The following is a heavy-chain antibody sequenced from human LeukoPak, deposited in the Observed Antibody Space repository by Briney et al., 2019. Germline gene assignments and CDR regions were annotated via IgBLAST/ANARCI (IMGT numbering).Heavy chain of an antibody. CDR1: GFTFSSYD. CDR2: IGTAGDT. D-gene: IGHD2/OR15-2a*01. V-gene: IGHV3-13*01. CDR3: AREAFLYGMDV. Sequence: GGSLRLSCAASGFTFSSYDMHWVRQATGKGLEWVSTIGTAGDTYYPGSVKGRFTISRENAKNSLYLQMNSLRAEDTAVCYCAREAFLYGMDVWGQGTTVTVSS. J-gene: IGHJ6*02.